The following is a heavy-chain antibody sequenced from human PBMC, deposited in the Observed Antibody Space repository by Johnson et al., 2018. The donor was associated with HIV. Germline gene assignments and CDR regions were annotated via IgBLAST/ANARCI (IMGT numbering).Heavy chain of an antibody. J-gene: IGHJ3*02. Sequence: VQLVESGGGVVQPGRSLRLSCAASGFTVSSNYMSWVRQAPGKGLEWVSGISWNSGSIGYADSVKGRFTISRDNAKNSLYLQMNSLRAEDTAVYYCARGGSYLTLDDAFDIWGQGTMVTVSS. CDR3: ARGGSYLTLDDAFDI. V-gene: IGHV3-20*04. CDR2: ISWNSGSI. CDR1: GFTVSSNY. D-gene: IGHD1-26*01.